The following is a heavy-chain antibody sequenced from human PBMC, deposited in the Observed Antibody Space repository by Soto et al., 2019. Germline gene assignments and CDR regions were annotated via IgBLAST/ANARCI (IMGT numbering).Heavy chain of an antibody. CDR2: IYWDDDK. Sequence: QITLQESGPTLVKPTQTLTLTYTFSGFSLSTSGVGVGWIRQPPGKALEWLALIYWDDDKRYSPSLKSRPTITTVNCXXQXVXXRANRDRVDTATYYCPHSGMIKFGGVIVVRGRLDSWGQGTLVTVSS. CDR3: PHSGMIKFGGVIVVRGRLDS. D-gene: IGHD3-16*02. V-gene: IGHV2-5*02. CDR1: GFSLSTSGVG. J-gene: IGHJ5*01.